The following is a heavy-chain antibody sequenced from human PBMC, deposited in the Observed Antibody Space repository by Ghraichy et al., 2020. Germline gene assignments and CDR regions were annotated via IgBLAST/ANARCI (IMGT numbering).Heavy chain of an antibody. J-gene: IGHJ4*02. CDR1: GFTFSSYA. CDR3: AKLNNDYIWGSYRYEFYFDY. D-gene: IGHD3-16*02. CDR2: ISGSGGST. V-gene: IGHV3-23*01. Sequence: GGSLRLSCAASGFTFSSYAMSWVRQAPGKGLEWVSAISGSGGSTYYADSVKGRFTISRDNSKNTLYLQMNSLRAEDTAVYYCAKLNNDYIWGSYRYEFYFDYWGQGTLVTVSS.